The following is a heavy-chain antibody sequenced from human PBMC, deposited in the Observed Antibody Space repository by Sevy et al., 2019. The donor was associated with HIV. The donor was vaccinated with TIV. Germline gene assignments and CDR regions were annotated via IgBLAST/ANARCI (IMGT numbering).Heavy chain of an antibody. CDR1: GFTFNSYA. J-gene: IGHJ6*02. Sequence: GGSLRLSCAASGFTFNSYAISWVRQAPGKGLEWVSSISGGGGSTYYADSVKGRFPISRDNSKNVLSLQMDSLRGEDTALYYCAKDRRRVGVPGSSHYAMDVWGQGTMVTVSS. CDR2: ISGGGGST. V-gene: IGHV3-23*01. D-gene: IGHD2-2*01. CDR3: AKDRRRVGVPGSSHYAMDV.